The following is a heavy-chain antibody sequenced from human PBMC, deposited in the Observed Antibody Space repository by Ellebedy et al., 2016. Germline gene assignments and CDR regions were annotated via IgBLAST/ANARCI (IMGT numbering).Heavy chain of an antibody. V-gene: IGHV1-69*04. CDR1: GGTFSNYA. CDR2: INPLLGIA. D-gene: IGHD4-17*01. J-gene: IGHJ4*02. Sequence: ASVKVSCKASGGTFSNYAISWARQAPGQGLEWMGRINPLLGIANYAQKFQGRLTITADRSTNTDYMELRSLRCEDTAMYYCAADYGDYILEDWGQGTLITVSS. CDR3: AADYGDYILED.